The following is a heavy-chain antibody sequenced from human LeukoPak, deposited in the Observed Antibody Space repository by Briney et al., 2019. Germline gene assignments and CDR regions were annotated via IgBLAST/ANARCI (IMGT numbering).Heavy chain of an antibody. CDR3: ARLHGSSSTSDY. CDR1: GGSISIYY. V-gene: IGHV4-59*01. D-gene: IGHD6-6*01. J-gene: IGHJ4*02. Sequence: SETLSLTCTVSGGSISIYYWSWIRQPPGQRLEWIGYIYYSGSTNYNPSLKSRVTISVATSKNLFSLKLTSLSAADAAVYYCARLHGSSSTSDYWGQGTLVTVSS. CDR2: IYYSGST.